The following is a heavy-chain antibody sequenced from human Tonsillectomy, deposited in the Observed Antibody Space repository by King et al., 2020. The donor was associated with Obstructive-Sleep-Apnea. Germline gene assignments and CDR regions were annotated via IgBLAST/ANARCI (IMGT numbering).Heavy chain of an antibody. D-gene: IGHD3-22*01. CDR1: GFSLSTSGVG. CDR2: IYWDDDK. CDR3: AHPADYYDSSGYWDY. J-gene: IGHJ4*02. Sequence: TLKESGPTLVKPTQTLTLTCTFSGFSLSTSGVGVGWIRQPPGKALEWLALIYWDDDKRYSPSLKSRLTITKDTSKNQVVLTMNNMDPVDTATYYCAHPADYYDSSGYWDYWGQGTLVTVSS. V-gene: IGHV2-5*02.